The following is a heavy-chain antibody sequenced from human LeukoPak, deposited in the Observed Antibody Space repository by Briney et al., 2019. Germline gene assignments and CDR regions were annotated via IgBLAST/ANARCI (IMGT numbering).Heavy chain of an antibody. CDR3: ARHPIYYYGMDV. Sequence: PSETLSPTCAVYGGSFSGYYWSWIRQPPGKGLEWIGEINHSGSTNYNPSLKSRVTISVDTSKNQFSLKLSSVTAADTAVYYCARHPIYYYGMDVWGQGTTVTVSS. V-gene: IGHV4-34*01. J-gene: IGHJ6*02. CDR2: INHSGST. CDR1: GGSFSGYY.